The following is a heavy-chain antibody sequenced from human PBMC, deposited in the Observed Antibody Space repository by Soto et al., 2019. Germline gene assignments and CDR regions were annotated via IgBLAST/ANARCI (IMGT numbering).Heavy chain of an antibody. D-gene: IGHD2-2*01. CDR3: AHTRPGDIVVVPAVPVEFDP. CDR1: GFSLSTSGVG. V-gene: IGHV2-5*02. CDR2: IYWDDDK. Sequence: SGPTLVNPTQTLTLTCTFSGFSLSTSGVGVGWIRQPPGKALEWLALIYWDDDKRYSPSLKSRLTITKDTSKNQVVLTMTNMDPVDTATYYCAHTRPGDIVVVPAVPVEFDPWGQGTLVTVSS. J-gene: IGHJ5*02.